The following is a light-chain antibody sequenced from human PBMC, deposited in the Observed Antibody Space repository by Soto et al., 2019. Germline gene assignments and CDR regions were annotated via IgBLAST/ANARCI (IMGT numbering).Light chain of an antibody. J-gene: IGKJ1*01. CDR2: KAS. CDR1: QSISSY. CDR3: QQYNSYPWT. V-gene: IGKV1-5*03. Sequence: DIQMTQSPSSLSASVGDRVTITCRASQSISSYLNWYQQKPGKVPKLLIYKASSLESGVPSRFSGSGSGTEFTLTISSLQPDDFATYYCQQYNSYPWTFGQGTKVDI.